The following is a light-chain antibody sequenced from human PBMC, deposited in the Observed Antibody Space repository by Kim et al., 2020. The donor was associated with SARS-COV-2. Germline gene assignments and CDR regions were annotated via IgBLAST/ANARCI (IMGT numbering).Light chain of an antibody. Sequence: DIQMTQSPSSLSASVGDRVTITCRASQSISSYLNWYQQKPGKAPMLLIYAASSLQSGVPSRFSGSGSGTDFTLTISSLQPEDFATYYCQQSYSTPFTFGHGTKVDIK. CDR3: QQSYSTPFT. V-gene: IGKV1-39*01. J-gene: IGKJ3*01. CDR2: AAS. CDR1: QSISSY.